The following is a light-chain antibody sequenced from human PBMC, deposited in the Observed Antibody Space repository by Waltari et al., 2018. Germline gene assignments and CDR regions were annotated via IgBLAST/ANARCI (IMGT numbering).Light chain of an antibody. CDR1: SSDVGVYDY. CDR2: EVT. J-gene: IGLJ2*01. CDR3: CSYAGTYTYVL. V-gene: IGLV2-11*01. Sequence: QSALTQPRSVSGSPGQSVTISCTGTSSDVGVYDYVSWYRHHPGKAPQVMIYEVTKRPSGVPDRFSGSRSGNTASLTISGLQADDEATYYCCSYAGTYTYVLFGGGTKLTVL.